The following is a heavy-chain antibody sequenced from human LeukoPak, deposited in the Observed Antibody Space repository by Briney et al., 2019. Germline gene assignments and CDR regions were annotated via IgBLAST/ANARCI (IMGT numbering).Heavy chain of an antibody. CDR2: INPGGGST. Sequence: ASVKVSCKASGGTFSSYAISWVRQAPGQGLEWMGIINPGGGSTTYAQRFQGRVTMTRDTSTSTVYMELSSLRSEDTAVYYCAKFAGGSPPTTMDYWGQGTLVTVST. CDR1: GGTFSSYA. CDR3: AKFAGGSPPTTMDY. J-gene: IGHJ4*02. D-gene: IGHD3-10*01. V-gene: IGHV1-46*01.